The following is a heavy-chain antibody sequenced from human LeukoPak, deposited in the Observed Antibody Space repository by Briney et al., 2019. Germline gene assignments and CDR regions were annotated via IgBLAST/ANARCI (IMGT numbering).Heavy chain of an antibody. CDR3: ARSLYYYDSSGYYDAFDI. CDR2: INHSGSS. D-gene: IGHD3-22*01. J-gene: IGHJ3*02. Sequence: SETLSLTCTVSGGSISSYYWSWIRQPPGKGLEWIGEINHSGSSNYNPSLKSRVTISVDTSKNQFSLKLSSVTAADTAVYSCARSLYYYDSSGYYDAFDIWGQGTMVTVSS. V-gene: IGHV4-34*01. CDR1: GGSISSYY.